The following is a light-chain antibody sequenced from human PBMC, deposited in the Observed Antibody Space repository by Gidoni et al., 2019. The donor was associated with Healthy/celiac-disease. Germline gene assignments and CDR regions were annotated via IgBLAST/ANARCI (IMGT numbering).Light chain of an antibody. J-gene: IGKJ3*01. CDR3: QQYNNWPLFT. V-gene: IGKV3-15*01. CDR1: QRVSSN. Sequence: EIVMTQSPATLSVSPGERATLSCRASQRVSSNLAWYQQKPGQAPRLLIYGASTRATGIPARFSGSGSGTEFTLTISSRQSEDFAVYCCQQYNNWPLFTFGPGTKVDIK. CDR2: GAS.